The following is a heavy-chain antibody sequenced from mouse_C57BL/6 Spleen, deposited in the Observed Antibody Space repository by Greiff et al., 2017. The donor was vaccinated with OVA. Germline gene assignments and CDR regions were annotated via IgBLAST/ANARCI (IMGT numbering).Heavy chain of an antibody. CDR1: GFTFSSYT. Sequence: EVMLVESGGGLVKPGGSLKLSCAASGFTFSSYTMSWVRQTPEKRLEWVATISGGGGNTYYPDSVKGRFTISRDNAKNTLYLQMSSLRSEDTALYYCARDYYGSRNYFDYWGQGTTLTVSS. V-gene: IGHV5-9*01. J-gene: IGHJ2*01. D-gene: IGHD1-1*01. CDR2: ISGGGGNT. CDR3: ARDYYGSRNYFDY.